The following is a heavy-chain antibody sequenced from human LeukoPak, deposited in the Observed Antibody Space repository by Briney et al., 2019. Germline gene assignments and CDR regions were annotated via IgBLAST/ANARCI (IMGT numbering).Heavy chain of an antibody. CDR2: IIPIFGTA. Sequence: GASVKVSCKASGGTFSSYAISWVRQAPGQGLEWMGGIIPIFGTANYAQKFQGRVTITADESTSTAYMELSSLRSEDTAVYYCARELEKLLRFGEFDDAFDIWGQGTMVTVSS. CDR1: GGTFSSYA. D-gene: IGHD3-10*01. CDR3: ARELEKLLRFGEFDDAFDI. V-gene: IGHV1-69*01. J-gene: IGHJ3*02.